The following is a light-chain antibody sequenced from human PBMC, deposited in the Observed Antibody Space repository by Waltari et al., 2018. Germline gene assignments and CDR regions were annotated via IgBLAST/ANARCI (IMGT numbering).Light chain of an antibody. Sequence: EVVLTQSPATLSLSPGERATLSCRASQRVSNSLAWYRQKPGQAPSLLIYDASTRAAGIPGRFSGSGSGTDFTLTISSLEPEDFAVYYCQLRTGWPMTFGQGTRLEIK. CDR3: QLRTGWPMT. J-gene: IGKJ5*01. CDR1: QRVSNS. CDR2: DAS. V-gene: IGKV3-11*01.